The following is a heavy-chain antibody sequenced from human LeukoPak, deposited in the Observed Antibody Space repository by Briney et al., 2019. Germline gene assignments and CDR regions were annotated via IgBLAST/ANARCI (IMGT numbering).Heavy chain of an antibody. Sequence: GRSLRLSCEASGFTFSTYAMHWVRQAPGKGLEWVALISHDGSDKNYADSVKGRFTISRDNSKNTLYLQMNSLRAEDTAVYYCAKARTRYCSSTSCYIRIPFDPWGQGTLVTVSS. CDR2: ISHDGSDK. D-gene: IGHD2-2*02. J-gene: IGHJ5*02. CDR3: AKARTRYCSSTSCYIRIPFDP. CDR1: GFTFSTYA. V-gene: IGHV3-30*18.